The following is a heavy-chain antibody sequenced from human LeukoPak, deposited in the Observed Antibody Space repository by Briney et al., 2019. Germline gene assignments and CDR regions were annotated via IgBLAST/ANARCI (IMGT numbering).Heavy chain of an antibody. D-gene: IGHD3-10*01. Sequence: SETLSLTCTVSGGSISSYYWSWIRQPAGKGLEWIGRIYTSGSTNYNPSLKSRVTISVDTSKNQFSLKLSSVTAADTAIYYCARYGSGDRQYNWFDPWGQGTLVTVSS. CDR3: ARYGSGDRQYNWFDP. V-gene: IGHV4-4*07. CDR1: GGSISSYY. J-gene: IGHJ5*02. CDR2: IYTSGST.